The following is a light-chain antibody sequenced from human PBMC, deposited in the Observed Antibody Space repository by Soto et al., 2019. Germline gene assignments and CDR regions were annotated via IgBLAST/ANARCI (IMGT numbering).Light chain of an antibody. J-gene: IGKJ1*01. CDR3: LQDHSYPWT. CDR1: QDIRSD. CDR2: AAS. V-gene: IGKV1-6*01. Sequence: AIQLTQSPSSLSASVGDRVTITCRAGQDIRSDLGWYQHKPGKAPRLLIHAASSLQSGVPSRFSGSASGTEFTLTIRSLQPEDLASYYCLQDHSYPWTFGQGTKLEI.